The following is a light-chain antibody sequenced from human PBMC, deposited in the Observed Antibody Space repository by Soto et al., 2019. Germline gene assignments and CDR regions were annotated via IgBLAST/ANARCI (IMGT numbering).Light chain of an antibody. Sequence: QSVLTQSPSASGTPGQRVTISCSGSRSNIGTYTVNWYQQLPGTAPTLLLYRNHQRPSGVPDRFSGSKSGTSASLAISGPQSEDEADYYCAAWNDSLRAVVFGGWTKLTFL. V-gene: IGLV1-44*01. J-gene: IGLJ2*01. CDR2: RNH. CDR1: RSNIGTYT. CDR3: AAWNDSLRAVV.